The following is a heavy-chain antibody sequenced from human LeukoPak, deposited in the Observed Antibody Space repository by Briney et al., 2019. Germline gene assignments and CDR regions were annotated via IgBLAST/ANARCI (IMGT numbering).Heavy chain of an antibody. CDR1: GFTFSSYA. V-gene: IGHV3-23*01. CDR3: AKATRQWLVDGGYFYY. CDR2: ISGSGGST. Sequence: GGSLRLSCAASGFTFSSYAMSWVRQAPGKGLEWVSAISGSGGSTYYADSVKGRFTISRDNSKNTLYLQMNSLRAEDTAVYYCAKATRQWLVDGGYFYYWGQGTLVTVSS. D-gene: IGHD6-19*01. J-gene: IGHJ4*02.